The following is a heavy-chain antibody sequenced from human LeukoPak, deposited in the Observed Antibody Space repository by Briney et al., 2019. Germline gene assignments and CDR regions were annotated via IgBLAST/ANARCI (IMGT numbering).Heavy chain of an antibody. J-gene: IGHJ4*02. CDR3: ASQTHDCSGGSCYSVGYYFDY. V-gene: IGHV3-48*03. CDR1: GFTFSSYE. CDR2: ISSSGSTI. Sequence: PGGSLRLSCAASGFTFSSYEMNWVRQAPGKGLEWVSYISSSGSTIYYADSVKGRFTISRDNAKNSLYLQMNSLRAEDTAVYYCASQTHDCSGGSCYSVGYYFDYWGQGTPVTVSS. D-gene: IGHD2-15*01.